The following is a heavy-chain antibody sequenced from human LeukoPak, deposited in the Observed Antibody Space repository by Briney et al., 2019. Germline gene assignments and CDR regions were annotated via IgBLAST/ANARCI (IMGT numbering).Heavy chain of an antibody. CDR2: IYSSGIT. J-gene: IGHJ4*02. D-gene: IGHD2-2*01. V-gene: IGHV4-39*07. CDR3: ARGTAAFDS. Sequence: PSETLSLTCTVSGDSISSATSYWVWIRQPPGKVLEWIGSIYSSGITYFNPSLKSRVTISVDTSNNQFSLNLTSVIAADTAVYYCARGTAAFDSWGQGTLVTVSS. CDR1: GDSISSATSY.